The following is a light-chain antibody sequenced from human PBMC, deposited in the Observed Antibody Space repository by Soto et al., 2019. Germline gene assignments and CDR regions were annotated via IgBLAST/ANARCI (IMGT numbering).Light chain of an antibody. CDR1: QGIGTY. J-gene: IGKJ1*01. CDR2: AAS. V-gene: IGKV1-6*01. CDR3: LQDYDYPRT. Sequence: AIQLTQYPSSLSASVGDRVTVTCRASQGIGTYLVWYQQKSGKAPNLLISAASRLQSGVPSRFSGRGSGTDFTLTISSLQPEDFATYYCLQDYDYPRTFGQGTKVDI.